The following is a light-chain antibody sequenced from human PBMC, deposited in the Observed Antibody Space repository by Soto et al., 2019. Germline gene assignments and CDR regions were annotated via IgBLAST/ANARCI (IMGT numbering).Light chain of an antibody. Sequence: QYALTQPASVSASPGQSITISCTGTSSNVGTYDLVSWYQHHPDKAPKLIIYEGTKRPSGISSRFSGSKSGNTASLTISGLQAEDDADYYCCSFAVGAALVFGGGTKVTVL. CDR1: SSNVGTYDL. CDR2: EGT. V-gene: IGLV2-23*01. J-gene: IGLJ2*01. CDR3: CSFAVGAALV.